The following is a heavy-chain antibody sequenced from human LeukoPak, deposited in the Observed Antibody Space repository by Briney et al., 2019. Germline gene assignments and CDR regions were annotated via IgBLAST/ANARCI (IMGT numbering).Heavy chain of an antibody. CDR2: VNSDNSFK. CDR1: GFTFSSYS. CDR3: ARGVAGAFDS. D-gene: IGHD1-26*01. V-gene: IGHV3-21*01. Sequence: GGSLRLSCAASGFTFSSYSMNWVRQAPGKGLEWVSFVNSDNSFKYYADSLKGRFTNSRDNAKNSLSLQMNSRRAEDTAVYYCARGVAGAFDSWGQGTLVTVSS. J-gene: IGHJ4*02.